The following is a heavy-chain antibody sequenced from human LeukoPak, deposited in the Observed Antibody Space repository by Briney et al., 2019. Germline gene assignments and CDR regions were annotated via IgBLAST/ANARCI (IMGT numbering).Heavy chain of an antibody. Sequence: ASVKVSCKASGYTFTSYYMHWVRQVPGQGLEWMGIINPSGGSTSYAQKFQGRVTMTRDTSTSTVYMELSSLRSEDTAVYYCARDSSGAVRGVIAFDYWGQGTLVTVPS. V-gene: IGHV1-46*01. D-gene: IGHD3-10*01. CDR1: GYTFTSYY. CDR2: INPSGGST. J-gene: IGHJ4*02. CDR3: ARDSSGAVRGVIAFDY.